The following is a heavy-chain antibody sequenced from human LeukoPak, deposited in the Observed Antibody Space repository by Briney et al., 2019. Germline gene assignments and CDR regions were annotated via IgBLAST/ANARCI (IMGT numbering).Heavy chain of an antibody. CDR1: DDSISTYY. J-gene: IGHJ4*02. CDR3: ARHPGNPMITINGAFDY. CDR2: IFYVGST. Sequence: SETLSLTCNVSDDSISTYYWSWIRQPPGKGLEWIGFIFYVGSTFYNPSLKSRVSMSIDTSKNQFSLKLSSVTAADTAIYYCARHPGNPMITINGAFDYWGQGTLVTVSS. D-gene: IGHD3-16*01. V-gene: IGHV4-59*08.